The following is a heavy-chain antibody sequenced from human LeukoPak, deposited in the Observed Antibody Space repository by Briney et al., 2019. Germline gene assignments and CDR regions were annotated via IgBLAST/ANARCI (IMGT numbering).Heavy chain of an antibody. V-gene: IGHV1-18*01. Sequence: ASVKVSCKASGYTFTSYGISWVRQAPGQGLEWMGWISAYNGNTNYAQKLQSRVTMTTDTSTSTAYMELRSLRSDDTAVYYCARDREFSGSGWDGNYYYGMDVWGQGTTVTVSS. J-gene: IGHJ6*02. CDR1: GYTFTSYG. CDR3: ARDREFSGSGWDGNYYYGMDV. D-gene: IGHD6-19*01. CDR2: ISAYNGNT.